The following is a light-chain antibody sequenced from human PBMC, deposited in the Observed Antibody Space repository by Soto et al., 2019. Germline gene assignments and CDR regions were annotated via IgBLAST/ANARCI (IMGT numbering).Light chain of an antibody. Sequence: DIQVTQSPSSVSASVGDRVTITCRASQGIGDRLAWYQHKPGKAPQLLIQAASTLLSGVPSRFSGSGSGTDFLLTINSLQPEDVATYYFLQVSNLPRTFGQGTKVEV. J-gene: IGKJ1*01. CDR2: AAS. CDR1: QGIGDR. V-gene: IGKV1-12*01. CDR3: LQVSNLPRT.